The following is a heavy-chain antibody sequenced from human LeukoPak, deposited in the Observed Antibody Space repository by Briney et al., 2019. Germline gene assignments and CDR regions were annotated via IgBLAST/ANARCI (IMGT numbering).Heavy chain of an antibody. CDR1: GYSISSGYY. Sequence: SETLSLTCTVSGYSISSGYYWGWIRQPPGKGLEWIGSIYHSGSTYYNSSLKSRVTISVDTSRNHFSLRLSSVTAADTAVYYCARLHYGGNYGYYYYYMDVWGKGTTVTISS. CDR2: IYHSGST. V-gene: IGHV4-38-2*02. D-gene: IGHD4-23*01. CDR3: ARLHYGGNYGYYYYYMDV. J-gene: IGHJ6*03.